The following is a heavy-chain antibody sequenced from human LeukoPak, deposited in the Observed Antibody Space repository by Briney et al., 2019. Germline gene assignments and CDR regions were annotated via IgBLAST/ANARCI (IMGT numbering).Heavy chain of an antibody. CDR2: ISSSGSTI. D-gene: IGHD6-13*01. Sequence: GGSLRLSRAASGFTFSSYEMNWVRQAPGKGLEWVSYISSSGSTIYYADSVKGRFTISRDNAKNSLYLQMNSLRAEDTAVYYCARDVGLPIAAAGDYWGQGTLVTVSS. CDR3: ARDVGLPIAAAGDY. CDR1: GFTFSSYE. J-gene: IGHJ4*02. V-gene: IGHV3-48*03.